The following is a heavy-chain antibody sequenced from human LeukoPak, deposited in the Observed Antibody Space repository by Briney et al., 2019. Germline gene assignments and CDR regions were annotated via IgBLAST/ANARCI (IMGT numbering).Heavy chain of an antibody. V-gene: IGHV3-33*01. Sequence: GGSLRLSCAASGFTLSSYGMHWVRQAPGKGLEWVAVIWYDGSNKYYADSVKGRFTISRDNSKNTLYLQMNSLRAEDTAVYYCARAHLYCSGGSCYLIDYWGQGTLVTVSS. CDR1: GFTLSSYG. D-gene: IGHD2-15*01. CDR2: IWYDGSNK. CDR3: ARAHLYCSGGSCYLIDY. J-gene: IGHJ4*02.